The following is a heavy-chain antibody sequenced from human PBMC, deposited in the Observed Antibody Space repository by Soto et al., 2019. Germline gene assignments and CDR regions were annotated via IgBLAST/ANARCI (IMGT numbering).Heavy chain of an antibody. CDR2: IHSSRST. V-gene: IGHV4-59*08. J-gene: IGHJ4*02. D-gene: IGHD7-27*01. Sequence: QVQLQESGPGLVKPSETLSLTCSVSGASISSSYWSWIRQPPGQGLEWIGFIHSSRSTSYNPSLKXRXTXXLDTSKNLFSLNLTSVTAADTAVYYCARLPGTGGYWGQGILVTVSS. CDR1: GASISSSY. CDR3: ARLPGTGGY.